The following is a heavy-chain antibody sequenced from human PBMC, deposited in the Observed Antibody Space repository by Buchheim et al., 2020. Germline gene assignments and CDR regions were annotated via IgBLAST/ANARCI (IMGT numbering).Heavy chain of an antibody. CDR1: GFTFSSYG. CDR3: AKDRDYCSGGSCYFSDFDY. D-gene: IGHD2-15*01. J-gene: IGHJ4*02. Sequence: QVQLVESGGGVVQPGRSLRLSCAASGFTFSSYGMHWVRQAPGKGLEWVAVISYDGSNKYYADSVKGRFTISRDNSQTKLYLQMNSLRAEDTAVYYCAKDRDYCSGGSCYFSDFDYWGQGTL. CDR2: ISYDGSNK. V-gene: IGHV3-30*18.